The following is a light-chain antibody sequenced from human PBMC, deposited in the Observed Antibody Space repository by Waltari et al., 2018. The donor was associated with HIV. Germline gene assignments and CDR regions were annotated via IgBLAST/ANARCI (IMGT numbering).Light chain of an antibody. CDR1: RSDVGGYNY. Sequence: QSALTQPASVSGSPGQSITISCTGTRSDVGGYNYVPWYQQHPGKAPKLLIFEVSNRPSGVSNRFSGSKSVNTASLTISGLQAEDEADYYCSSYTTRSTPDPNWVFGGGTKLTVL. V-gene: IGLV2-14*01. CDR3: SSYTTRSTPDPNWV. CDR2: EVS. J-gene: IGLJ3*02.